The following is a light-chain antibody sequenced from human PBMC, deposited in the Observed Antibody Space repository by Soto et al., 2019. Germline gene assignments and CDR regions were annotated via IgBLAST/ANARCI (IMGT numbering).Light chain of an antibody. CDR1: SSNIGSNT. CDR2: SSN. Sequence: QSVLTQPPSTSGTSGQRVTISCSGNSSNIGSNTVNWYQQLPGTAPKLLIYSSNQRPSGVPDRFSGSKSGTSASLAISGLQSEDEADYYCAAWDDSLNGYVFGTGTKVTVL. J-gene: IGLJ1*01. CDR3: AAWDDSLNGYV. V-gene: IGLV1-44*01.